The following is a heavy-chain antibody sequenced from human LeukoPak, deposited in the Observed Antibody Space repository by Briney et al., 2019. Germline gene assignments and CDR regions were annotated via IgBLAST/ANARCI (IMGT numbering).Heavy chain of an antibody. J-gene: IGHJ4*02. V-gene: IGHV1-8*01. CDR3: ARGRPVLRFLEWSQPSDY. Sequence: GASVKVSCKASGYTFTSYDINWVRQATGQGLEWMGWMNPNSGTTGFAQKFQGRLTMTRNTSISTAYMELSSLRSDDTAVYYCARGRPVLRFLEWSQPSDYWGQGTLVTVSS. CDR1: GYTFTSYD. D-gene: IGHD3-3*01. CDR2: MNPNSGTT.